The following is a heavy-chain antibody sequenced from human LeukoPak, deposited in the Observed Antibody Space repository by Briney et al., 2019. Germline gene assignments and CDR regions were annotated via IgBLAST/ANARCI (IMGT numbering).Heavy chain of an antibody. V-gene: IGHV1-3*01. CDR2: INAGNGNT. CDR3: ASGTDYYYGMDV. D-gene: IGHD1-1*01. J-gene: IGHJ6*02. CDR1: GYTFTSYA. Sequence: ASVKVSCKASGYTFTSYAMHWVRQAPGQRLEWMGWINAGNGNTKYSQKFQGRVTITRDTSASTAYMELSSLRSEDTAVYYCASGTDYYYGMDVWGQGTTVTVSS.